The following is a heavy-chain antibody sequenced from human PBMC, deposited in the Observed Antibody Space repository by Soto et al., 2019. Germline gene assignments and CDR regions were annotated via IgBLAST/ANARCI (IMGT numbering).Heavy chain of an antibody. CDR1: RGSISSSNW. D-gene: IGHD1-1*01. CDR2: MYHTGIT. Sequence: QVQLQESGPGLVKPSGTLSLTCAVSRGSISSSNWWSWVRLSPGKGLEWIGAMYHTGITNYSPSLKSRITMSVDKSKNQFSLKLSYVPAADTAVYYCARESYNESNVGYFELWGRGTLVSVSS. CDR3: ARESYNESNVGYFEL. V-gene: IGHV4-4*02. J-gene: IGHJ2*01.